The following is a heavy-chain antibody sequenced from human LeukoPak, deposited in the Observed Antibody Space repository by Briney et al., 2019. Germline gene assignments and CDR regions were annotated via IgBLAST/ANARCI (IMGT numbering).Heavy chain of an antibody. CDR3: ARKSTGYDFDY. CDR1: GYTFSGYY. D-gene: IGHD5-12*01. J-gene: IGHJ4*02. V-gene: IGHV1-2*02. Sequence: ASVKVPCKASGYTFSGYYLHWVRQAPGQGLEWTGWINPNSGGTYYLQKFQGRATLTRDTSISTAYMELTRLTSDDTAVYFCARKSTGYDFDYWGQGALVTVSS. CDR2: INPNSGGT.